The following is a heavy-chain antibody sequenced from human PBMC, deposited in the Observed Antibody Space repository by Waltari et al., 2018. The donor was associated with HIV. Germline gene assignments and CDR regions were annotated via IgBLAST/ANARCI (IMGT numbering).Heavy chain of an antibody. CDR2: IYTSGGT. CDR3: ARAVAGKGGAFDI. D-gene: IGHD6-19*01. CDR1: GGSITSGNYY. V-gene: IGHV4-61*02. J-gene: IGHJ3*02. Sequence: QVQLQESGPGLVKPSQTLSLTCTVSGGSITSGNYYWSWIRQPAGKGLEWIGRIYTSGGTNYNPSLGSRVTMSVDTSKNQLSLKLSSVTAADTAEYYCARAVAGKGGAFDIWGQGTMVTVSS.